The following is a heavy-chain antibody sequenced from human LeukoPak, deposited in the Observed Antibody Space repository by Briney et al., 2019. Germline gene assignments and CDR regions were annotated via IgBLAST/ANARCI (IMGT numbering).Heavy chain of an antibody. J-gene: IGHJ4*02. CDR2: IIPILGRT. CDR1: GGTFSSHD. D-gene: IGHD3-10*01. CDR3: ARVVPPTDYGSGSYFWDPYYFDY. Sequence: GASVKVSCKASGGTFSSHDFSWVRQAPGQGLEWMGGIIPILGRTNYAQKFQGRVTITADETTSTAYMELSSLRSGDTAVYYCARVVPPTDYGSGSYFWDPYYFDYWGQGTLVTVSS. V-gene: IGHV1-69*10.